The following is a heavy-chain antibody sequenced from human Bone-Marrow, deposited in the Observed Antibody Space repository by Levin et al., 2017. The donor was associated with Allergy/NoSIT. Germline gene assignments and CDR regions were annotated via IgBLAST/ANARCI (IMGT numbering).Heavy chain of an antibody. Sequence: PSETLSLTCSVSGGSINSYYWSWIRQPPGKGLEWIGSFHSSGNTNYNPSLKSRVTTSVDTSKNQFSLRLSSVTAADTAVYYCSREDSSGFYSDRYYYYGMDVWGQGTTVTVSS. V-gene: IGHV4-59*01. CDR3: SREDSSGFYSDRYYYYGMDV. CDR1: GGSINSYY. J-gene: IGHJ6*02. D-gene: IGHD3-22*01. CDR2: FHSSGNT.